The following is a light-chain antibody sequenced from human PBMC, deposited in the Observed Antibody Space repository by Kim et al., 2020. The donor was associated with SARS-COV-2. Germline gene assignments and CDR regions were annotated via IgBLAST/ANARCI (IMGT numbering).Light chain of an antibody. V-gene: IGLV1-44*01. Sequence: QMVTISCSGRRSNIGSNTVSWYQQLPGTAPKLLIFSNNQRPSGVSDRFSGSKSGTSASLAISGLQSEDEADYYCASWDDSLNGFLLFGGGTQLTVL. CDR2: SNN. J-gene: IGLJ2*01. CDR3: ASWDDSLNGFLL. CDR1: RSNIGSNT.